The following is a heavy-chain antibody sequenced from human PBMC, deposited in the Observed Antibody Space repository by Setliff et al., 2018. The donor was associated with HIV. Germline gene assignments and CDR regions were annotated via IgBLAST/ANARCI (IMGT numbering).Heavy chain of an antibody. V-gene: IGHV1-18*01. D-gene: IGHD3-9*01. CDR1: GYTFTSYG. Sequence: ASVKVSCKASGYTFTSYGISWVRQAPGQGLEWVGWISAYSGNTNYAQKFQGRVTMTTDTSTSTAYMELRSLRSDDTAVYCCARDHYDILTGYYRDYYYMDVWGKGTTVTVSS. CDR2: ISAYSGNT. J-gene: IGHJ6*03. CDR3: ARDHYDILTGYYRDYYYMDV.